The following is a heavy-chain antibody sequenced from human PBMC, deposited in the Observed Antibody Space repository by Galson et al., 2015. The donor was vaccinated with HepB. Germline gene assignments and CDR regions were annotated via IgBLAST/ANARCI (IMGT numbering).Heavy chain of an antibody. V-gene: IGHV3-64*01. J-gene: IGHJ2*01. CDR3: ARTYYDSTGFSKNWYFDL. Sequence: SLRLSCAASGFTFKNHAMHWVRQAPGKGLEYVSTISSDGGSTYYANSVKGRFTISRDNSKNTLYLQMGSLRAEDMAVYYCARTYYDSTGFSKNWYFDLWGRGTLVTVSS. CDR1: GFTFKNHA. D-gene: IGHD3-22*01. CDR2: ISSDGGST.